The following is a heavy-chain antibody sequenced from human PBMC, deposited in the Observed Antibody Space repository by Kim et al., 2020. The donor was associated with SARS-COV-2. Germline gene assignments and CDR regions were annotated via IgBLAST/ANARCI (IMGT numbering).Heavy chain of an antibody. CDR3: ARVLPESGSITIFGVVIMEEDYFYYMDV. V-gene: IGHV1-8*01. CDR1: GYTFTSYD. D-gene: IGHD3-3*01. CDR2: MNPNSGNT. Sequence: ASVKVSCKASGYTFTSYDINWVRQATGQGLEWMGWMNPNSGNTGYAQKFQGRVTMTRNTSISTAYMELSSLRSEDTAVYYCARVLPESGSITIFGVVIMEEDYFYYMDVWGKGTTVTVSS. J-gene: IGHJ6*03.